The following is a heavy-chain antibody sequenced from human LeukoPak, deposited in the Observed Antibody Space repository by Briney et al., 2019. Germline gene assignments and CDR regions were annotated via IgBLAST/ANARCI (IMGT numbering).Heavy chain of an antibody. CDR2: INHSGST. CDR1: GGSFSGYY. CDR3: ARGSTY. Sequence: SETLSLTCAVYGGSFSGYYWGWIRQPPGKGLEWIGEINHSGSTNYNPSLKSRVTISVDPSKNQFSLKLSSAPAADTAVYYCARGSTYWGPGTLVTVSS. V-gene: IGHV4-34*01. J-gene: IGHJ4*02.